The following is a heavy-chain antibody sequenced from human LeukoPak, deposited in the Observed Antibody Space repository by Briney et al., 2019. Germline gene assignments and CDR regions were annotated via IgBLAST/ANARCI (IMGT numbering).Heavy chain of an antibody. CDR2: IRYDGSNK. V-gene: IGHV3-30*02. Sequence: GGSLRLSCAASGFTFSSYAMHWVRQAPGKGLEEVAFIRYDGSNKYYADSVKGRFTISRDNSKNTLYLQMNSLRAEDTAVYYCARGAPDIWGQGTMVTVSS. CDR1: GFTFSSYA. J-gene: IGHJ3*02. D-gene: IGHD1-26*01. CDR3: ARGAPDI.